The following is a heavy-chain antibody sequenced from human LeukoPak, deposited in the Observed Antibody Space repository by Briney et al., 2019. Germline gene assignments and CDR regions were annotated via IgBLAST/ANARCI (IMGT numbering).Heavy chain of an antibody. CDR2: IKQDGSEK. J-gene: IGHJ4*02. V-gene: IGHV3-7*01. D-gene: IGHD3-22*01. CDR3: ARVGYYYDSSGYYSLARRGVFDY. Sequence: PGGSLRLSCAASGFTFSSYWMSWVRQAPGKGLEWVANIKQDGSEKYYVDSVKGRFTISRDNAKNSLYLQMNSLRAEDTAVYYCARVGYYYDSSGYYSLARRGVFDYWGQGTLVTVSS. CDR1: GFTFSSYW.